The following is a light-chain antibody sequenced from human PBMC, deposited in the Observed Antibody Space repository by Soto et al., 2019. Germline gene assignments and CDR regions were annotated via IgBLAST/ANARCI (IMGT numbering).Light chain of an antibody. V-gene: IGLV2-8*01. CDR2: EVN. Sequence: QSALTQPPSASGSPGQSVTISCTGTGSDVGNYYYVSWYQQHPGKAPKLVIYEVNKRPSGVPDRFSGSKSGNTASLTCSGLKDEDEADYYCASYAGSKGVLFGGGTKLTVL. CDR3: ASYAGSKGVL. CDR1: GSDVGNYYY. J-gene: IGLJ3*02.